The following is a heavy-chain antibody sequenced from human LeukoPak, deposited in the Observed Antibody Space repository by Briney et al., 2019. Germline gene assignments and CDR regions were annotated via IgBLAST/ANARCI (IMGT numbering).Heavy chain of an antibody. J-gene: IGHJ4*02. V-gene: IGHV3-23*01. Sequence: GGSLRLSCAASGFTFSSYAMSWVRQAPGKGLEWVSAISGSGGSTYYADSVKGRFTISRDNSKNTLYLQMNSLRAEDTAVYYCAKLPYYYDSSGYPTLGGVDYWGQGTRVTVSS. D-gene: IGHD3-22*01. CDR3: AKLPYYYDSSGYPTLGGVDY. CDR1: GFTFSSYA. CDR2: ISGSGGST.